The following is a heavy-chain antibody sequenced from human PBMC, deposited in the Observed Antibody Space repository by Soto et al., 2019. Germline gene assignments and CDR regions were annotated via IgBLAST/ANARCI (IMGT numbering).Heavy chain of an antibody. J-gene: IGHJ4*02. D-gene: IGHD2-15*01. CDR2: IDRSDSPT. Sequence: ESLKLSWHLSGHSSASYWITWVSQLPRKGLEWMGRIDRSDSPTYYSPSFRGHVTISAAKSIATLFMQWSSLRASDTAMHYCAIPILGADRGSNFQYYFDSWGRETLVTVSS. V-gene: IGHV5-10-1*01. CDR1: GHSSASYW. CDR3: AIPILGADRGSNFQYYFDS.